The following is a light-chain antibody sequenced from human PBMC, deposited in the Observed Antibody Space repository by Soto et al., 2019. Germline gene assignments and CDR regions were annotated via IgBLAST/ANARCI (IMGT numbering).Light chain of an antibody. CDR3: SSYTSGSTVI. Sequence: QSALTQPRSVSGSPGQSVTISCTGTSSDVGAYKYVSWYQQHPGIAPKLMIYEVTNRPAEVSNRFSGSKSGITASLTISGLQSEDEADYYCSSYTSGSTVIFGGGTKVTVL. V-gene: IGLV2-14*01. CDR2: EVT. J-gene: IGLJ2*01. CDR1: SSDVGAYKY.